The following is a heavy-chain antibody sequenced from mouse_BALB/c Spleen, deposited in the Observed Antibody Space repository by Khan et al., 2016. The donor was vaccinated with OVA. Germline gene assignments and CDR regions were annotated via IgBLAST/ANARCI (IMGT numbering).Heavy chain of an antibody. D-gene: IGHD2-14*01. J-gene: IGHJ2*01. CDR1: GYTFTTYW. V-gene: IGHV1-87*01. Sequence: VQLQQSGAELARPGASVKLSCKASGYTFTTYWMQWVKQRPGQGLEWIGTIYSGDGDTRYTQNFKDKATLTADKSSSTAYMQLSSLASEDSAVYYCASYRYDYFDYWGQGTTLTVSS. CDR2: IYSGDGDT. CDR3: ASYRYDYFDY.